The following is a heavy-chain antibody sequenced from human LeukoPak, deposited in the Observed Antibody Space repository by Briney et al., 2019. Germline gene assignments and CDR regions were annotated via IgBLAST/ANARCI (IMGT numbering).Heavy chain of an antibody. J-gene: IGHJ1*01. V-gene: IGHV3-30-3*01. D-gene: IGHD1-26*01. CDR3: ARGRWELPAEYFQH. CDR1: GFTFSSYA. Sequence: GGSLRLSCAASGFTFSSYAMHWVRQAPGKGLEWVAVISYDGSNKYYADSVKGRFTISRDNSKNTLYLQMNSLRAEDTAVYYCARGRWELPAEYFQHWGQGTLVTVSS. CDR2: ISYDGSNK.